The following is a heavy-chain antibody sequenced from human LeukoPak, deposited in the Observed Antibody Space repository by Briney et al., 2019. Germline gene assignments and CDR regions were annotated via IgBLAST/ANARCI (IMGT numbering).Heavy chain of an antibody. CDR3: ARVGYSSSAGYYYYYYYMDV. J-gene: IGHJ6*03. CDR1: GYTFTSYY. CDR2: INPSGGST. D-gene: IGHD6-6*01. Sequence: GASVKVSCKASGYTFTSYYMHWVRQAPGQGLEWMGIINPSGGSTSYAQKFQGRVTITADKSTSTAYMELSSLRSEDTAVYYCARVGYSSSAGYYYYYYYMDVWGKGTTVTVSS. V-gene: IGHV1-46*01.